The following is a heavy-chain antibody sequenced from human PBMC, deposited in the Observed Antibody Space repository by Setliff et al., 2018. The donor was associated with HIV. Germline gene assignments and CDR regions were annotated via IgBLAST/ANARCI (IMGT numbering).Heavy chain of an antibody. CDR1: GGSISSGRYY. J-gene: IGHJ4*02. CDR2: IYYSGST. Sequence: SETLSLTCTVSGGSISSGRYYWGWIRQPPGKGLEWIGSIYYSGSTYYNPSLKSRVTISVDTSKNHFSLKLSSVTAADTAVYYCTRSGLTYYYDSSGYWDWGQGTQVTVSS. CDR3: TRSGLTYYYDSSGYWD. D-gene: IGHD3-22*01. V-gene: IGHV4-39*02.